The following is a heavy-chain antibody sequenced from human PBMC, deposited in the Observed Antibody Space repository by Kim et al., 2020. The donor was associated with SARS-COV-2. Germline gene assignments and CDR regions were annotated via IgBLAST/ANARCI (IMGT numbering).Heavy chain of an antibody. D-gene: IGHD3-16*01. Sequence: GGSLRLSCAASGFTFSGSAMHWVRQASGKGLEWVGRIRSKANSYATAYAASVKGRFTISRDDSKNTAYLQMNSLKTEDTAVYYCTRRVTFQYGMDVWGQGTTVTVSS. J-gene: IGHJ6*02. CDR3: TRRVTFQYGMDV. V-gene: IGHV3-73*01. CDR2: IRSKANSYAT. CDR1: GFTFSGSA.